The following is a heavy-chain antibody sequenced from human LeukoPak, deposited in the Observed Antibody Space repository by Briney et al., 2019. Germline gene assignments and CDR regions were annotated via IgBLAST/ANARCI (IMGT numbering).Heavy chain of an antibody. CDR2: ISSSSSYI. V-gene: IGHV3-21*01. CDR1: RFTFSSYS. CDR3: ARRGHGDYGEEY. Sequence: GGSLRLSCAASRFTFSSYSMNWVRQAPGKGLEWVSSISSSSSYIYYADSVKGRFTISRDNAKNSLYLQMNSLRAEDTAVYYCARRGHGDYGEEYWGQGTLVTVSS. D-gene: IGHD4-17*01. J-gene: IGHJ4*02.